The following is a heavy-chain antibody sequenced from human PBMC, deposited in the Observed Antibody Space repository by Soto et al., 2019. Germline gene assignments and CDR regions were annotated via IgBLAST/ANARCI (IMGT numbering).Heavy chain of an antibody. V-gene: IGHV4-59*01. CDR3: AKDLGTGTAFDS. Sequence: PSETLSLTCTVSGGSIRIYYWNWSRQPPGKGLEWIGYIFYSGSTNHNPSLKSRVTISLDTSKNQFSLKLTSVTAADTAVYYCAKDLGTGTAFDSWGQGTLVTVSP. CDR2: IFYSGST. CDR1: GGSIRIYY. D-gene: IGHD1-1*01. J-gene: IGHJ4*02.